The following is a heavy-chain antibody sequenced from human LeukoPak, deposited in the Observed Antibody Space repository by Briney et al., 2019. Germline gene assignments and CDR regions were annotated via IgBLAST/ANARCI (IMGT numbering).Heavy chain of an antibody. CDR2: INSDGRIT. J-gene: IGHJ4*02. D-gene: IGHD6-19*01. CDR3: GREWGRSGWTDN. V-gene: IGHV3-74*01. Sequence: GGSLRLSCAASGFTFSSYWMHWVRQAPGKGLVWVSRINSDGRITDYADSVKGRFTISRDNANNTVYLQMNSLRADDTAVYYCGREWGRSGWTDNWGQGTLVTVSP. CDR1: GFTFSSYW.